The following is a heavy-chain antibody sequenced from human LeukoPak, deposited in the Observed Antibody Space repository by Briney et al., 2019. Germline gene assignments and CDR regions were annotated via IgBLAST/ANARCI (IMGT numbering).Heavy chain of an antibody. V-gene: IGHV3-74*01. J-gene: IGHJ4*02. CDR1: GFTFSSYW. CDR2: ISTDASST. CDR3: ARERPGIAAAGFDY. D-gene: IGHD6-13*01. Sequence: GGSLRLSCAASGFTFSSYWMHWVRQAPGKGLVWVSRISTDASSTTYADSVKGRFTISRDNAKNSLYLQMNSLRAEDTAVYYCARERPGIAAAGFDYWGQGTLVTVSS.